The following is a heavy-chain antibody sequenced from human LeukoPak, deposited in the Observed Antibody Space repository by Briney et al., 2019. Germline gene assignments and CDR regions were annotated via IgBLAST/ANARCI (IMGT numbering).Heavy chain of an antibody. D-gene: IGHD3-3*01. V-gene: IGHV1-8*01. CDR2: MNPNSGNT. Sequence: ASVKVSCKASGYTFTSYDINWVRQATGQGLEWMGWMNPNSGNTGYAQKFQGRVTMTRNTSISTAYMELSSLRSEDTAVYYCARAPTPPYYDFWSGYFAGQTGGIDYWGQGTLVTVSS. CDR1: GYTFTSYD. J-gene: IGHJ4*02. CDR3: ARAPTPPYYDFWSGYFAGQTGGIDY.